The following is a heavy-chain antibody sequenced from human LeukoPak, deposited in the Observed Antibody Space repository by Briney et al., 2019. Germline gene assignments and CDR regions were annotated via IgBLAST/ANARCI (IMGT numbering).Heavy chain of an antibody. J-gene: IGHJ4*02. CDR1: GYTFTSYG. CDR3: ASNTGSDASGYAY. V-gene: IGHV1-18*01. Sequence: ASVKVSCKVSGYTFTSYGVTWVRQAPGQGLEWMGWISPYYGDTNYAQKLQGRVTVTADTSTRTAYLELSSLRSDDTAVYYCASNTGSDASGYAYWGQGTLVTVSS. CDR2: ISPYYGDT. D-gene: IGHD3-22*01.